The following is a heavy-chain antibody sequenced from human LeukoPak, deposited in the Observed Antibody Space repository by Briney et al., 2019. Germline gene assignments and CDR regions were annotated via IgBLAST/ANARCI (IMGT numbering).Heavy chain of an antibody. D-gene: IGHD4-17*01. CDR2: IYHSGST. V-gene: IGHV4-38-2*02. CDR3: ARGAVTTFRYYYYYMDV. CDR1: GYSISSGYY. Sequence: SETLSLTCTVSGYSISSGYYWGWIRQPPGKGLEWIGSIYHSGSTYYNPSLKSRVTMSVDTSKNQFSLKLSSVTAADTAVYYCARGAVTTFRYYYYYMDVWGKGTTVTISS. J-gene: IGHJ6*03.